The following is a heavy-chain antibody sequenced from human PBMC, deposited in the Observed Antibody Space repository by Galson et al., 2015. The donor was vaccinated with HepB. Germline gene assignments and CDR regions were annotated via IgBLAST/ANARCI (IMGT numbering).Heavy chain of an antibody. CDR3: ARVHGTIYYYAMDV. V-gene: IGHV6-1*01. CDR1: GDSVSNNNAA. CDR2: TYYRAKWYS. J-gene: IGHJ6*02. Sequence: CAISGDSVSNNNAAWNWIRQSPSRGLEWLGRTYYRAKWYSDYAVSVRSRITINPDTSKNQISLQLTSVTPEDTAAYYCARVHGTIYYYAMDVWGQGTTVTVSS. D-gene: IGHD1-1*01.